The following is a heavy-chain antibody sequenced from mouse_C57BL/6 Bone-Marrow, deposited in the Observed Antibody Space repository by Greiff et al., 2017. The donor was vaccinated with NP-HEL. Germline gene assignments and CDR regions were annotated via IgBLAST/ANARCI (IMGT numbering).Heavy chain of an antibody. CDR3: AREEEQLRLFAY. J-gene: IGHJ3*01. CDR1: GYTFTSYW. Sequence: QVQLQQPGAELVKPGASVKMSCKASGYTFTSYWITWVKQRPGQGLEWIGDIYPGSGSTNYNEKFKSKATLTVDTSSSTAYMQLSSLTSEDSAVYYCAREEEQLRLFAYWGQGTLVTVSA. CDR2: IYPGSGST. D-gene: IGHD3-2*02. V-gene: IGHV1-55*01.